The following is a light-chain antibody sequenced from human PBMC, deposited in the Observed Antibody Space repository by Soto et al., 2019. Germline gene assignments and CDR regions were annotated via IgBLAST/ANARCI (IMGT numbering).Light chain of an antibody. V-gene: IGLV2-14*01. CDR1: SSDVGGYNY. CDR2: EVT. CDR3: SSFTTTNTYVL. Sequence: QSLLTQPASVSGSPGQSITISCTGTSSDVGGYNYVSWYQHHPGKAPKVMIYEVTHRPSGVSNRFSGPKSGNTASLTISGLQAEDEADYYCSSFTTTNTYVLFGGGTKVTVL. J-gene: IGLJ2*01.